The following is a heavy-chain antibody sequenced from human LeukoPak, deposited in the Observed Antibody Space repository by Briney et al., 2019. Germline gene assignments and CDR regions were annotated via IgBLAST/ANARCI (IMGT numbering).Heavy chain of an antibody. J-gene: IGHJ4*02. D-gene: IGHD5-18*01. CDR2: ISGSGDAT. CDR1: GFTFSSYA. Sequence: PGGSLRLSCAASGFTFSSYAMSWVRQVPGRGLEWVSTISGSGDATYYPDSAKGRFTVSRDNSKNTVYLQMNSLRADDTAVYYCAKRGYNYDPLDYWGQGTLVTVSS. V-gene: IGHV3-23*01. CDR3: AKRGYNYDPLDY.